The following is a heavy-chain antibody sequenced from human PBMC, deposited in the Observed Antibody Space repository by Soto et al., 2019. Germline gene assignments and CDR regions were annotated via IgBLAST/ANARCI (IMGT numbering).Heavy chain of an antibody. Sequence: QVQLQESGPGLVKPSQTLSLTCTVSGGSISSGGYYWSWIRQHPGKGLEWIGYIYYSGSTYYNPSLKSRVTISVDTSKNQFSLKLSSVTAADTAVYYCAREGMVRGVIGGSSLGYFDYWGQGTLVTVSS. J-gene: IGHJ4*02. CDR1: GGSISSGGYY. V-gene: IGHV4-31*03. CDR2: IYYSGST. D-gene: IGHD3-10*01. CDR3: AREGMVRGVIGGSSLGYFDY.